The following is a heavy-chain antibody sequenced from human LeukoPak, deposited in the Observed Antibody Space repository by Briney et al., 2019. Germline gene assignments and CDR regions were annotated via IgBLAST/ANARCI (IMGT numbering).Heavy chain of an antibody. CDR3: ARQAVVTPWYAFDI. J-gene: IGHJ3*02. CDR1: GYTFTGYY. Sequence: GASVKVSCKASGYTFTGYYMHWVRQAPGQGPEWMGWINPNSGGTNYAQKFQGRVTMTRDTSISTAYMELSRLRSDDTAVYYCARQAVVTPWYAFDIWGQGTMVTVSS. D-gene: IGHD4-23*01. CDR2: INPNSGGT. V-gene: IGHV1-2*02.